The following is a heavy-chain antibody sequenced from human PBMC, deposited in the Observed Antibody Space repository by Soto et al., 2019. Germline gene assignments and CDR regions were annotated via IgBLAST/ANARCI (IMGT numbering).Heavy chain of an antibody. D-gene: IGHD6-19*01. Sequence: GASVKVSCKTSGYTFTTFAISWVRQAPGQGLEWMGWISAFNGNTVYAQNLLGRVTMTTDTSTTTAYLEVRSLTSDDTAVYYCRAVAGSVDYWGQGTLVTVSS. CDR1: GYTFTTFA. CDR2: ISAFNGNT. CDR3: RAVAGSVDY. J-gene: IGHJ4*02. V-gene: IGHV1-18*01.